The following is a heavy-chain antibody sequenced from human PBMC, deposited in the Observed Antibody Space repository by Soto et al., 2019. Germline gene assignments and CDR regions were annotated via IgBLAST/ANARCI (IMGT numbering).Heavy chain of an antibody. CDR3: AIYLYYYGSPGELDI. J-gene: IGHJ3*02. Sequence: PGESLKISCKGSGYSFTSYWISWVRQMPGKGLEWMGRIDPSDSYTNYSPSFQGHVTISADKSISTAYLQWSSLKASDTAMYYCAIYLYYYGSPGELDIWGQGTMVTVS. CDR2: IDPSDSYT. D-gene: IGHD3-10*01. CDR1: GYSFTSYW. V-gene: IGHV5-10-1*01.